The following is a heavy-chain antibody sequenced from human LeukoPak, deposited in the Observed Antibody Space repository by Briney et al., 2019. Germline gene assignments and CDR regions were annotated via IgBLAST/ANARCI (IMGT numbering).Heavy chain of an antibody. J-gene: IGHJ4*02. V-gene: IGHV3-23*01. CDR3: AAGRLRLGDQYYFDY. D-gene: IGHD3-16*01. Sequence: GGSLRLSCAASGFTFSSYAMSWVRQAPGMGLEWVSAISGSGSDTYYADSVKGRFTISRDNSKNTLYLQMNSLRAEDTAVYYCAAGRLRLGDQYYFDYWGQGTLVTVSS. CDR1: GFTFSSYA. CDR2: ISGSGSDT.